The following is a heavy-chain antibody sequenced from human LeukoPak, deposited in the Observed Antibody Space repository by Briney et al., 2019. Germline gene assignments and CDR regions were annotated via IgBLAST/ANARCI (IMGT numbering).Heavy chain of an antibody. D-gene: IGHD5-12*01. CDR3: AKGDMPIVARALDY. Sequence: GGSLRLSCAASGFTFSDYAMNWVRQAPGKGLEWVSALSGRGGSTYYADSVQGRFTISRNNYESSLYLQMSRLRAEDTAVYYCAKGDMPIVARALDYWGQGTLVTVSS. CDR2: LSGRGGST. V-gene: IGHV3-23*01. J-gene: IGHJ4*02. CDR1: GFTFSDYA.